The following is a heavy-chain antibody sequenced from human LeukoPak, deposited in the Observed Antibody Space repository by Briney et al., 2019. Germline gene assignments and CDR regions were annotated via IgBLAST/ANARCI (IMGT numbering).Heavy chain of an antibody. V-gene: IGHV3-21*01. Sequence: GGSLRLSCAASGFTFSSYSMDWVRQAPGKGLEWVSSISSSSSYIYYADSVKGRFTISRDNAKNTLYLQMNSLRAEDTAVYYCASSPPVLFSVWFNPWGQGTLVTVSS. D-gene: IGHD2/OR15-2a*01. CDR1: GFTFSSYS. CDR2: ISSSSSYI. J-gene: IGHJ5*02. CDR3: ASSPPVLFSVWFNP.